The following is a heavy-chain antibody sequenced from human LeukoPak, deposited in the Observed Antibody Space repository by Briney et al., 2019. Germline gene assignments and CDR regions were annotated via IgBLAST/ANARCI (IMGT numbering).Heavy chain of an antibody. J-gene: IGHJ4*02. Sequence: ASVKLSCKASGYIFTSYAIQWVRQAPGQRLEWMGWINAGNGNTRYSEKFQDKITITSDKSATTVYMELSSLTSEDTAVYYCARDKVLTGYRQLFDYWGQGTLVTVSS. CDR2: INAGNGNT. D-gene: IGHD3-9*01. V-gene: IGHV1-3*01. CDR1: GYIFTSYA. CDR3: ARDKVLTGYRQLFDY.